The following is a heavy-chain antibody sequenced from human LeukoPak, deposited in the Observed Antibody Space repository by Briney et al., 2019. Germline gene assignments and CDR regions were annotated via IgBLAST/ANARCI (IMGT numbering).Heavy chain of an antibody. CDR1: GGSFSGYY. CDR2: INHSGST. V-gene: IGHV4-34*01. J-gene: IGHJ4*02. D-gene: IGHD3-22*01. CDR3: ARVGSSGYYDSRPKTFDY. Sequence: SETLSLTCAVYGGSFSGYYWSWIRQPPGKGLEWIGEINHSGSTNYNPSLKSRVTISVDTSKNQFSLKLSSVTAADTAVYYCARVGSSGYYDSRPKTFDYWGQGTLVTVSS.